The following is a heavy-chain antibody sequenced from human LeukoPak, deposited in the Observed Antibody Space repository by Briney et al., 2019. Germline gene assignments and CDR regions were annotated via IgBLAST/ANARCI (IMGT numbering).Heavy chain of an antibody. CDR1: GFSFSGYA. Sequence: GGSLRLSCIASGFSFSGYAMSWVRQAPGKGLEWVSAISGGGDSAYYADSVTGRFTTSRDNAKNTLCLQMNSLRAEDTAVYYCAREPTTIFGVVDRYGMDVWGQGTSVTVSS. CDR3: AREPTTIFGVVDRYGMDV. D-gene: IGHD3-3*01. J-gene: IGHJ6*02. CDR2: ISGGGDSA. V-gene: IGHV3-23*01.